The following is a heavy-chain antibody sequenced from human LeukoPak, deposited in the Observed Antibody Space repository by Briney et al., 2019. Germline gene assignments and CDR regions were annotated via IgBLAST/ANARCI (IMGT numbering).Heavy chain of an antibody. CDR1: GFTFSSYR. V-gene: IGHV3-48*01. CDR2: ISSDSSSI. J-gene: IGHJ4*02. CDR3: ARDRETLWFGELLYDS. D-gene: IGHD3-10*01. Sequence: GGSLRLSCAASGFTFSSYRMNWVRQAPGKGLEWASYISSDSSSIYYADSVKGRFTISRDNAKNSLCLQMNSLRAEDTAVYYCARDRETLWFGELLYDSWGQGTLVTVSS.